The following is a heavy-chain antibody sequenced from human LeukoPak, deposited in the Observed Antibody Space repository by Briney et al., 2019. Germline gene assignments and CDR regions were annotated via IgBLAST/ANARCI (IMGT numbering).Heavy chain of an antibody. V-gene: IGHV3-21*01. CDR2: ISSSSSYI. Sequence: GGSLRLSCAASGFTFSNAWMSWVRQAPGKGLEWVSSISSSSSYIYYADSVKGRFTISRDNAKNSLYLQMNSLRAEDTAVYYCARAFDSSGYDYWGQGTLVTVSS. CDR1: GFTFSNAW. D-gene: IGHD3-22*01. CDR3: ARAFDSSGYDY. J-gene: IGHJ4*02.